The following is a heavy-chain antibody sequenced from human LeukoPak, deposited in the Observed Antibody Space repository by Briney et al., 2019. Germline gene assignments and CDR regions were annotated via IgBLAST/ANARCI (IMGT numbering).Heavy chain of an antibody. D-gene: IGHD5-18*01. J-gene: IGHJ4*02. Sequence: GRSLRLSCAVSGFTFSSYGMHWVRQAPGKGLEWVAVISYDGSKKYYADSVKGRFTISRDNSKNTLYLQMNSLRAEDTAVYYCAKGVELWFNIDYWGQGTLVTVSS. V-gene: IGHV3-30*18. CDR2: ISYDGSKK. CDR1: GFTFSSYG. CDR3: AKGVELWFNIDY.